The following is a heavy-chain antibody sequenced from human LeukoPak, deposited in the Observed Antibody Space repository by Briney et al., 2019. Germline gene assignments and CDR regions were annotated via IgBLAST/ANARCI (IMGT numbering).Heavy chain of an antibody. D-gene: IGHD3-10*01. CDR1: GFTFSTFG. CDR3: AKDQGVVGSYDY. CDR2: IQYDDSIE. J-gene: IGHJ4*01. Sequence: GGSLRLSCAASGFTFSTFGMNWVRQAPDKGLEWVAFIQYDDSIEYYADSVKGRFTISRDNSKNTLYLQMNSLRGDDTAVYYCAKDQGVVGSYDYWGHGTLVTVPS. V-gene: IGHV3-30*02.